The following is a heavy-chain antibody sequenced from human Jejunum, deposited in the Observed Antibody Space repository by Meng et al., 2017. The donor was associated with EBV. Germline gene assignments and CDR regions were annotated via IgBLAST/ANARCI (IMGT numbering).Heavy chain of an antibody. J-gene: IGHJ2*01. Sequence: QVQLVQSGVEVKKPGASVKVSCKASAYTFAGYYMHWVRQASGQGLEWMGRINPNSGGANYAQKFQGRVTMTRDTSISTAYMELSRLRSDDTAVYYCAREGLVGDLRYFDLWGRGTLVTVSS. CDR3: AREGLVGDLRYFDL. CDR1: AYTFAGYY. D-gene: IGHD3-16*01. CDR2: INPNSGGA. V-gene: IGHV1-2*06.